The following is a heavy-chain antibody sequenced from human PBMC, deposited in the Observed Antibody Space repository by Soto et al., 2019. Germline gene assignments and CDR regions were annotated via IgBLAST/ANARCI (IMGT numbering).Heavy chain of an antibody. CDR3: ARGPLYYFDY. Sequence: EVQLVESGGGLVKPGGSLRLSCEDSGFTFSSYTMNWVRRAPGKGPEWVSSISSRSTNTHYADSVRGRFTISRDNAKRSLYLQMNSLRAEDTAVYYCARGPLYYFDYWGQGTLVTVSS. CDR2: ISSRSTNT. J-gene: IGHJ4*02. CDR1: GFTFSSYT. V-gene: IGHV3-21*02.